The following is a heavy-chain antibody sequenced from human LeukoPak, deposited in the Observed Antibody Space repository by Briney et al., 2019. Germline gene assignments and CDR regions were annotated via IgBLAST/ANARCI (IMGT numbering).Heavy chain of an antibody. CDR2: IYYSGST. CDR3: ARGQQWLVS. D-gene: IGHD6-19*01. V-gene: IGHV4-34*01. J-gene: IGHJ5*02. Sequence: SETLSLTCAVYGGSFSGYYWSWIRQPPGKGLEWIGSIYYSGSTYYNPSLKSRVTISVDTSKNQFSLKLSSVTAADTAVYYCARGQQWLVSWGQGTLVTVSS. CDR1: GGSFSGYY.